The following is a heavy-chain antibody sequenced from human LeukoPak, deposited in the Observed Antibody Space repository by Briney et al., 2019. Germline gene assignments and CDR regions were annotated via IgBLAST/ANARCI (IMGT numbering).Heavy chain of an antibody. CDR3: AKAPTTIFGVVITNFDY. Sequence: PGGSLRLSCAASGFTFSSYAMSWVRQAPGKGLEWVSAISGSGGSTYYADSVKGRFAISRDNSKNTLYLQMNSLRAEDTAVYYCAKAPTTIFGVVITNFDYWGQGTLVTVSS. D-gene: IGHD3-3*01. V-gene: IGHV3-23*01. J-gene: IGHJ4*02. CDR2: ISGSGGST. CDR1: GFTFSSYA.